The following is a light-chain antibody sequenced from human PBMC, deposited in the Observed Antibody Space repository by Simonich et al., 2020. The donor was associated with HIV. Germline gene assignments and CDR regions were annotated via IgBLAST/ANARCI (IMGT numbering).Light chain of an antibody. J-gene: IGKJ1*01. CDR2: AAS. V-gene: IGKV1-39*01. CDR3: QQYYTTPWT. CDR1: KSISSY. Sequence: DIQMTHSPSSLSESVGASITISCRASKSISSYLKWYQQKQGKAPKLLIYAASSLQSGVPSRFSGSGSGTDFTLTISSLQPEDFATYYCQQYYTTPWTFGQGTKVEIK.